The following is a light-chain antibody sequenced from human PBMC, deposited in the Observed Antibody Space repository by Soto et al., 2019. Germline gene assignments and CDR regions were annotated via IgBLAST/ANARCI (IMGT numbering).Light chain of an antibody. V-gene: IGLV2-14*03. CDR3: SSYTSSNTYV. Sequence: QSALTQPASVCGSPGQSITISCTGTSSDVGGYNYVSWYQHHPGKAPKLMIYDVSNRPSGVSNRFSGSKSGNTASLTISGLQAEDEADYYCSSYTSSNTYVFGTGTKLTVL. CDR1: SSDVGGYNY. CDR2: DVS. J-gene: IGLJ1*01.